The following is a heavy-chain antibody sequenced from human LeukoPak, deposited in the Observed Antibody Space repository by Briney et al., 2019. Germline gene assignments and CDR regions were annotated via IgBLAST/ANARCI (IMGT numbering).Heavy chain of an antibody. CDR2: ISGSGGST. CDR3: ARDTSATAHLDY. J-gene: IGHJ4*02. V-gene: IGHV3-23*01. CDR1: GFTFSSYA. D-gene: IGHD2-21*02. Sequence: GGSLRLSCAASGFTFSSYAMSWVRQAPGKGLEWVSAISGSGGSTYYADSVKGRFTISRDNSKNTLYLQMNSLRSEDTAVYYCARDTSATAHLDYWGQGTLVTVSS.